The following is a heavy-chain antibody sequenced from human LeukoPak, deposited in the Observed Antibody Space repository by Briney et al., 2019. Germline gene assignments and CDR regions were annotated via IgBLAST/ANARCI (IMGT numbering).Heavy chain of an antibody. CDR3: ARGRVVVAASYDAFDI. CDR2: IYTSGST. J-gene: IGHJ3*02. V-gene: IGHV4-4*07. D-gene: IGHD2-15*01. CDR1: GGSISSYY. Sequence: PSETLSLTCTVSGGSISSYYWSWIRQPAGKGLEWIGRIYTSGSTNYNPSLKSQVTMSVDTSKNQFSLKLGSVTAADTAVYYCARGRVVVAASYDAFDIWGQGTMVTVSS.